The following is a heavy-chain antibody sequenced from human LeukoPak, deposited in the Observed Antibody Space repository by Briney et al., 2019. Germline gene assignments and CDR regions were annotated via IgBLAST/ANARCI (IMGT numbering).Heavy chain of an antibody. Sequence: SETLSLTCIVSGGSISSYYWSWIRQPPGKGLEWIGFIEYSGSTVYNPSLKSRVTISVDTSKNQFSLKLTSATAADTAVYYCAGESAISRIFGVVVRIYGMDVWGQGTTVTVSS. V-gene: IGHV4-59*01. J-gene: IGHJ6*02. D-gene: IGHD3-3*01. CDR2: IEYSGST. CDR1: GGSISSYY. CDR3: AGESAISRIFGVVVRIYGMDV.